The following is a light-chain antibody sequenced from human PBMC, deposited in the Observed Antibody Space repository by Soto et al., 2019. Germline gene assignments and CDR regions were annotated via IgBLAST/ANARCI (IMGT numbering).Light chain of an antibody. CDR2: GAS. V-gene: IGKV3-20*01. CDR1: QSVSSN. J-gene: IGKJ5*01. CDR3: QQYGSSPIT. Sequence: EIVVTQSPTALSVTPGARAPLSWRASQSVSSNLAWYQQKPGQAPRLLIYGASSRATGIPDRFSGSGSGTDFTLTISRLEPEDFAVYYCQQYGSSPITFGQGTRLEIK.